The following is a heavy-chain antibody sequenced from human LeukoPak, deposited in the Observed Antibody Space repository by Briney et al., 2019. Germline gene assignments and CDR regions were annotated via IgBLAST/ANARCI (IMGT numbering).Heavy chain of an antibody. CDR1: GGSISSYY. CDR2: IYYSGST. V-gene: IGHV4-59*01. Sequence: SETLSLTCTVSGGSISSYYWSWIRQPPGKGLEWIGYIYYSGSTNYNPSLKSQVTISVDTSKNQFSLKLSSVTAADTAVYYCARGGFQWRDNWFDPWGQGTLVTVSS. J-gene: IGHJ5*02. D-gene: IGHD6-19*01. CDR3: ARGGFQWRDNWFDP.